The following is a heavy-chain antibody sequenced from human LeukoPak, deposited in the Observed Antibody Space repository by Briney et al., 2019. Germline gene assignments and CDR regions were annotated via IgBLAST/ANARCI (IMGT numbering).Heavy chain of an antibody. CDR1: GFTFSNYW. CDR3: AIGYCTNGVCPGD. Sequence: GGSLRLSCAASGFTFSNYWMTWVRQAPGKGLEWVANIKQDGSEKYYVDSVKGRFTISRDNAKNSLYLKMNSLRAEDTAVYYCAIGYCTNGVCPGDWGQGTQVTVSS. D-gene: IGHD2-8*01. V-gene: IGHV3-7*01. J-gene: IGHJ4*02. CDR2: IKQDGSEK.